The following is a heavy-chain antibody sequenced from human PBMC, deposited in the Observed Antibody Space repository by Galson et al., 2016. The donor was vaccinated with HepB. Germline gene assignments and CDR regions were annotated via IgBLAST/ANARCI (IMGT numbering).Heavy chain of an antibody. D-gene: IGHD2-21*01. CDR2: IYHTGTT. Sequence: SETLSLTCVVSGDSITRSTWWSWVRQPPGGGLEWIGHIYHTGTTSYYPSLKSRATISLDTSTNQFSLQLTSVTAGDTAVYFCASHCGCDCYNNLADAFDIWGRGTMVTVSS. J-gene: IGHJ3*02. CDR3: ASHCGCDCYNNLADAFDI. CDR1: GDSITRSTW. V-gene: IGHV4-4*02.